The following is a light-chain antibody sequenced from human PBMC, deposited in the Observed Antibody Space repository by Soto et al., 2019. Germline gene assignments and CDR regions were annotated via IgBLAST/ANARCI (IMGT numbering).Light chain of an antibody. CDR3: QSFDSSDQV. V-gene: IGLV6-57*01. J-gene: IGLJ3*02. CDR1: SGSIASNY. Sequence: NFMLTQPHSVSESPGKTVTISFTRSSGSIASNYVQWYQQRPGSSPTTVIYADNQRPSGVPDRFSGSIDSSSNSASLTISGLKTEEEADYYCQSFDSSDQVFGGGTKLTVL. CDR2: ADN.